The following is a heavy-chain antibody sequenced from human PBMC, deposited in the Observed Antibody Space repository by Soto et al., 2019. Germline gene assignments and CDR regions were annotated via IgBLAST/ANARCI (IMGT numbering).Heavy chain of an antibody. J-gene: IGHJ4*02. V-gene: IGHV1-69*02. CDR1: GHTFSVYT. CDR3: ARIISYQVDY. CDR2: IIPILGIA. Sequence: ASLKVSFKASGHTFSVYTILWVGQAPGQGLEWMGRIIPILGIANYAQKFQGRVTITADKSTSTAYMELSSLRSEDTAVYYCARIISYQVDYWGQGTLVTVSS. D-gene: IGHD3-3*02.